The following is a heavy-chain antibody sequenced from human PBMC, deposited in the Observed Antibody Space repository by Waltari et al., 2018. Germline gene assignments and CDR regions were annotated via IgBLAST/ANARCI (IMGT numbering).Heavy chain of an antibody. V-gene: IGHV3-48*01. CDR1: GCRFSSYN. J-gene: IGHJ3*01. Sequence: QLVETGGGLVQPGGSLRLSCEASGCRFSSYNMAWVRQAPGGGLEWVSYISFAGSTVYYADSVRGRFTISRDNAKNSVSLQMTSLRVEDTAVYYCARPRSPYDNDAFDVWGRGTMVTVSS. CDR3: ARPRSPYDNDAFDV. CDR2: ISFAGSTV. D-gene: IGHD3-22*01.